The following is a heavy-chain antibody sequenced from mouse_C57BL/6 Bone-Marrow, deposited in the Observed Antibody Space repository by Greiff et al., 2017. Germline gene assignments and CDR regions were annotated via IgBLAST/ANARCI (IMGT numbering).Heavy chain of an antibody. CDR3: ARDKDSSDYAMDY. V-gene: IGHV5-4*01. Sequence: EVKLVESGGGLVKPGGSLKLSCAASGFTFSSYAMSWVRQTPEKRLEWVATISDGGSYTYYPDNVKGRFTISRDNAKNNLYLQMSHLKSEDTAMYYCARDKDSSDYAMDYWGQGTSVTVSS. D-gene: IGHD1-1*01. J-gene: IGHJ4*01. CDR2: ISDGGSYT. CDR1: GFTFSSYA.